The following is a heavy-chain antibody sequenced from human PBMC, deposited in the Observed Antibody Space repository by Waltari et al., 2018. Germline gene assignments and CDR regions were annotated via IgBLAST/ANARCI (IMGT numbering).Heavy chain of an antibody. Sequence: QVQLVQSGAEVKKPGASVKVSCKSSGFTFTGYYRHWVRQAPGQGLEWMGWITPNSGGTKYAQKFQGRVAMTRDTSISTAYMELTRLTSEDTAVYYCARERGSSSQFDPWGQGTLVTVSS. CDR3: ARERGSSSQFDP. D-gene: IGHD6-13*01. J-gene: IGHJ5*02. V-gene: IGHV1-2*02. CDR1: GFTFTGYY. CDR2: ITPNSGGT.